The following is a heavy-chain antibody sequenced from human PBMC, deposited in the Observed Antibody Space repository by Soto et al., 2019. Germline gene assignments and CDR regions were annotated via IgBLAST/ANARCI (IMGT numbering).Heavy chain of an antibody. CDR1: GFAFSSYP. J-gene: IGHJ3*02. Sequence: PWGSLRLSCAASGFAFSSYPMSWVRQAPEKGLEWVSGISDSGGLTYNADSVKGRFTISRDNSKNTLYLQMNSLRAEDTAVYYCARRAFGSSRAFDIWGQGTVVTVSS. V-gene: IGHV3-23*01. D-gene: IGHD6-6*01. CDR3: ARRAFGSSRAFDI. CDR2: ISDSGGLT.